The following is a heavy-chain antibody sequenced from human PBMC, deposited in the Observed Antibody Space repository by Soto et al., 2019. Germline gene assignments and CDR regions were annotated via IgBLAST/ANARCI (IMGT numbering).Heavy chain of an antibody. Sequence: ASVKVSCKASGGTFSSYTISWVRQAPGQGFEWMGRIIPNSGNTGYAQKFQGRVTMTRDNSITTAYLELSSLTSEDTAVYFRARSPRNWGFDYWGQGTLVTVSS. CDR3: ARSPRNWGFDY. D-gene: IGHD7-27*01. CDR1: GGTFSSYT. V-gene: IGHV1-8*02. J-gene: IGHJ4*02. CDR2: IIPNSGNT.